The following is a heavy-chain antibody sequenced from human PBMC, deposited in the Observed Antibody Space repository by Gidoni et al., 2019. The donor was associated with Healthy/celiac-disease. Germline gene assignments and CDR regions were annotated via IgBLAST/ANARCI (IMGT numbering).Heavy chain of an antibody. CDR2: IYYSGST. CDR1: GGSISSSSYY. J-gene: IGHJ2*01. D-gene: IGHD5-18*01. V-gene: IGHV4-39*07. CDR3: ARGFRVYTAMVSSWYFDL. Sequence: QLQLQESGPGLVKPSETLSLTCTVSGGSISSSSYYWGWIRQPPGKGLEWIGSIYYSGSTYYNPSLKSRVTISVDTSKNQFSLKLSSVTAADTAVYYCARGFRVYTAMVSSWYFDLWGRGTLVTVSS.